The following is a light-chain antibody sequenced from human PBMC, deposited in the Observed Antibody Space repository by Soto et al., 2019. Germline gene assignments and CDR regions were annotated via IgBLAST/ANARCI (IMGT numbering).Light chain of an antibody. Sequence: QSALTQPASVSGSPGQSITISCTGTSNDVGGYNHVSWYQQHPGKAPKLIIYEVSYRASGVSNRFSGSKSGNTASLTISGLQPEDEADYYCNSYRSTDTVVFGGGTKLTVL. CDR3: NSYRSTDTVV. CDR1: SNDVGGYNH. J-gene: IGLJ2*01. V-gene: IGLV2-14*01. CDR2: EVS.